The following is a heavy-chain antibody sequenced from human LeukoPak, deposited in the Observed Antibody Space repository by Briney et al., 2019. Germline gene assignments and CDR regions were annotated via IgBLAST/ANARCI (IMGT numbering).Heavy chain of an antibody. V-gene: IGHV1-69*13. Sequence: SVNVSFTPSVRRFSYYALTWVRQAPGQGFEWMGGIIPIFGTTNYAQKFQGRVTFTADESTTTAYMELSSLRFEETAVYYCGRGLLTRQLLKPDPDYYYYMDGGGNGTTVTVSS. D-gene: IGHD1-1*01. CDR3: GRGLLTRQLLKPDPDYYYYMDG. J-gene: IGHJ6*03. CDR2: IIPIFGTT. CDR1: VRRFSYYA.